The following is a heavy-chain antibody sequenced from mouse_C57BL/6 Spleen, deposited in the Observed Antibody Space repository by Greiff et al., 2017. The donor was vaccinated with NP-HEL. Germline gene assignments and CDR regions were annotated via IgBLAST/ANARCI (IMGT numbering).Heavy chain of an antibody. J-gene: IGHJ4*01. CDR3: ARRDGPGLEDY. Sequence: QVQLQQSGAELVKPGASVKISCKASGYAFSSYWLNWVKQRPGKGLEWIGQIYPGDGDTNYNGKFKGKATLTADKSSSTAYMQLSSLTSEDSAVYFCARRDGPGLEDYWGQGTSVTVSS. CDR1: GYAFSSYW. D-gene: IGHD2-3*01. CDR2: IYPGDGDT. V-gene: IGHV1-80*01.